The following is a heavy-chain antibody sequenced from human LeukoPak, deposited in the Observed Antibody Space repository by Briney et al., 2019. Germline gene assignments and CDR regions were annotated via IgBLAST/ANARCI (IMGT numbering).Heavy chain of an antibody. V-gene: IGHV4-59*01. Sequence: PSETLSLTCTVSGGSISSYYWSWIRQPPGKGLEWIGYIYYSGSTNYNPSLKSRVTISVDTSKNQFSLKLGSVTAADTAVYFCARDKGIYDSSGYTFAYWGQGTLVTVSS. D-gene: IGHD3-22*01. J-gene: IGHJ4*02. CDR1: GGSISSYY. CDR3: ARDKGIYDSSGYTFAY. CDR2: IYYSGST.